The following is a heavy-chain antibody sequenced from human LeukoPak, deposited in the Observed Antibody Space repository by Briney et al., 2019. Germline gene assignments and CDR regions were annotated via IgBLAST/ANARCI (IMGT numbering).Heavy chain of an antibody. V-gene: IGHV3-11*01. CDR3: AREGVESSRWYSQGMDV. J-gene: IGHJ6*02. CDR2: ISSSGSTI. D-gene: IGHD6-13*01. CDR1: GFTFSDYY. Sequence: GGSLRLSCAASGFTFSDYYMSWIRQAPGKGLEWVSYISSSGSTIYYADSVKGRFTISRDNAKNSLYLQMNSLRAEDTAVYYCAREGVESSRWYSQGMDVWGQGTTVTASS.